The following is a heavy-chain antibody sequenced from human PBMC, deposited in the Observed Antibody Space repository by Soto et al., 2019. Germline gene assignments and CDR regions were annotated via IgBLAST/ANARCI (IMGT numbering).Heavy chain of an antibody. CDR3: ARLPDYGDYGGWFDP. CDR1: GYSFTSYW. CDR2: IYPGDSDT. V-gene: IGHV5-51*01. D-gene: IGHD4-17*01. J-gene: IGHJ5*02. Sequence: GESLKISCKGSGYSFTSYWIGWVRQMPGKGLEWMGIIYPGDSDTRYSPSFQGQVTISADKSISTAYLQWSSLKASDTAMYYCARLPDYGDYGGWFDPWCQGTLVTVSS.